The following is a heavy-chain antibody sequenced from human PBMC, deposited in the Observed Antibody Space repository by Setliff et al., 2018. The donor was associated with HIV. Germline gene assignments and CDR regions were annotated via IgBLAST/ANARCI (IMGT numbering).Heavy chain of an antibody. CDR3: VRDRGYDILTGHYMDI. CDR1: GFNFGSYW. CDR2: VNSDGSSL. V-gene: IGHV3-74*01. J-gene: IGHJ6*02. D-gene: IGHD3-9*01. Sequence: PGGSLRLSCAASGFNFGSYWMHWVRQAPGKGLVWVSRVNSDGSSLNYADCVKGRFTISRDNAKKMIYLQMNSLGDEDTAVYYCVRDRGYDILTGHYMDIWGQGTMVTVSS.